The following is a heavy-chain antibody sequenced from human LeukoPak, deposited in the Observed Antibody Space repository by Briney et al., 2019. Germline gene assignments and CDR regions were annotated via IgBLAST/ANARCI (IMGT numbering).Heavy chain of an antibody. J-gene: IGHJ4*02. D-gene: IGHD3-10*01. CDR2: IYYSGST. CDR1: GGSISSYY. V-gene: IGHV4-59*05. CDR3: ARTSLWFGELSGY. Sequence: SETLSLTCTVSGGSISSYYWTWIRQPPGKGLEWIGSIYYSGSTYYNPSLKSRVTISVDTSKNQFSLKLSSVTAADTAVYYCARTSLWFGELSGYWGQGTLVTVSS.